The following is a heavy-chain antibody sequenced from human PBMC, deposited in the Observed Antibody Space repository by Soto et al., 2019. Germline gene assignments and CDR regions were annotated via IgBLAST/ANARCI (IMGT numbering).Heavy chain of an antibody. CDR1: GYTFTSYA. Sequence: ASVKVSCKASGYTFTSYAMHWVRQAPGQRLEWMGWINAGNGNTKYSQKFQGRVTITRDTSASTAYMELSSLRSEDTAVYYCARGVSESGSFPSPFDYWGQGTLVTVS. J-gene: IGHJ4*02. CDR2: INAGNGNT. V-gene: IGHV1-3*01. CDR3: ARGVSESGSFPSPFDY. D-gene: IGHD1-26*01.